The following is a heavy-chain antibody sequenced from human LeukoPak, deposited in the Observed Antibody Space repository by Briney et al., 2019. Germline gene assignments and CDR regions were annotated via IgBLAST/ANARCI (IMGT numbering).Heavy chain of an antibody. CDR1: GYTFTNFG. D-gene: IGHD6-6*01. CDR2: INPYNDYT. V-gene: IGHV1-18*01. J-gene: IGHJ4*02. Sequence: ASVKVSCKASGYTFTNFGISWVRQAPGQGLEWMGWINPYNDYTNYAQKFQGRVTMTTNTSTRTAYMELRSLRSDDTAMYYCARRRPGGSSPGLFDYWGQGTLVIVSS. CDR3: ARRRPGGSSPGLFDY.